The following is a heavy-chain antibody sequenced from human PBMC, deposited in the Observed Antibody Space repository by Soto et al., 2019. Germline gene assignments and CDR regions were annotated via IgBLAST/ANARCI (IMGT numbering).Heavy chain of an antibody. J-gene: IGHJ5*02. Sequence: ASVKVSCKASGYPFTNYPIQWVRQAPGQRLEWMGWIDGGSGNTKYSQKLQGRVTMTTDTSTSTAYMELRSLRPDDTAVYYCARESAVAALDPWGQGTLVTVSS. CDR1: GYPFTNYP. CDR2: IDGGSGNT. D-gene: IGHD6-19*01. V-gene: IGHV1-3*01. CDR3: ARESAVAALDP.